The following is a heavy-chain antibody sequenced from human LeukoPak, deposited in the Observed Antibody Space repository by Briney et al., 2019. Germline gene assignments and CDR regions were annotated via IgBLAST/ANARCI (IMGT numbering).Heavy chain of an antibody. J-gene: IGHJ5*02. CDR2: IHHSGNS. CDR1: GASVTDYY. Sequence: PSETLSPTCTVSGASVTDYYWSWIRQSPGKGLEWISYIHHSGNSDYNPSLRSRATTSLDTSKNQFSLNLISVTAADTAVYYCTRGHWGLQSWSQGTLVTVSS. CDR3: TRGHWGLQS. D-gene: IGHD7-27*01. V-gene: IGHV4-59*02.